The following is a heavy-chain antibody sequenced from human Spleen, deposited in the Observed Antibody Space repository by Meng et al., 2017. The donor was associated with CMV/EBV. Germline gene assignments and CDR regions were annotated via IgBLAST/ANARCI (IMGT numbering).Heavy chain of an antibody. V-gene: IGHV1-69*04. D-gene: IGHD3-10*01. CDR2: IIPILGTV. Sequence: SVKVSCKASGYTFTSYGISWVRQAPGQGLEWMGRIIPILGTVNNAQKFQGRVTITADKSTSTAYMELSSLSSEDTAIYYCARDMVRGVKGWFDPWGQGTLVTVSS. J-gene: IGHJ5*02. CDR1: GYTFTSYG. CDR3: ARDMVRGVKGWFDP.